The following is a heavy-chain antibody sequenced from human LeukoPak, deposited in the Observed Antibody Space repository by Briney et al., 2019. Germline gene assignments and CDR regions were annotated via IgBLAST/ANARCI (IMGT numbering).Heavy chain of an antibody. Sequence: SGGSLRLSCAASGFTFSNFWMHWVRQAPGKGLVWVSRINSDGSTSSYADSVKGRFTISRDNAKNTLYLQMNSLRAEDTAVYYCARGIAVAGNSIDYWGQGTLVTVSS. CDR3: ARGIAVAGNSIDY. CDR1: GFTFSNFW. D-gene: IGHD6-19*01. J-gene: IGHJ4*02. CDR2: INSDGSTS. V-gene: IGHV3-74*01.